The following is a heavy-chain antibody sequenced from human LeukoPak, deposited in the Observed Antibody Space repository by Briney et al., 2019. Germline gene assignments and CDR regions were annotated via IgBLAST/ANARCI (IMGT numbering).Heavy chain of an antibody. V-gene: IGHV1-69*05. Sequence: ASVKVSCKASGGTFSSYAISWVRQAPGQGLEWMGGIIPIFGTANYAQKFQGRVTITTDESTSTAYMELSSLRSEDTAVYYCARAGDCSSTSCFYDAFDIWGQGTMVTVSS. D-gene: IGHD2-2*01. J-gene: IGHJ3*02. CDR1: GGTFSSYA. CDR2: IIPIFGTA. CDR3: ARAGDCSSTSCFYDAFDI.